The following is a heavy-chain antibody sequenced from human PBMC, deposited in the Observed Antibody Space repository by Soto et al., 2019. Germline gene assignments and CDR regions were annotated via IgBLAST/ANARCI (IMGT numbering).Heavy chain of an antibody. D-gene: IGHD5-12*01. CDR2: IYYSGST. Sequence: SETLSLTCTISGGSISSSSYYWGWIRQPPGKGLEWIGSIYYSGSTYYNPSLKSRVTISVDTSKNQFSLKLSSVTAADTAVYYCASWGSGYHFWVIDYWGQGTLVTVSS. J-gene: IGHJ4*02. CDR3: ASWGSGYHFWVIDY. CDR1: GGSISSSSYY. V-gene: IGHV4-39*01.